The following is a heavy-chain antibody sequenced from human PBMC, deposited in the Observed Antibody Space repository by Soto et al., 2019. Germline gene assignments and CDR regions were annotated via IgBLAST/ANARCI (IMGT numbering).Heavy chain of an antibody. CDR1: GGTFSSYA. J-gene: IGHJ4*02. Sequence: QVQLVQSGAELKKPGSSVKVSCKASGGTFSSYAISWVRQAPGQRLEWMGGIIPIFGTANYAQKFQGRVTITADESRSTAYMELSSLRSEDTAVYYCARDQQVEGVDYYDSSGYYPYFDYWGQGTLVTVSS. CDR3: ARDQQVEGVDYYDSSGYYPYFDY. V-gene: IGHV1-69*01. CDR2: IIPIFGTA. D-gene: IGHD3-22*01.